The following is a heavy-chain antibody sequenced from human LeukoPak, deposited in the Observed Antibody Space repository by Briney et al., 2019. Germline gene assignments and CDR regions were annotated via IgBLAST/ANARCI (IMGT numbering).Heavy chain of an antibody. CDR3: ARGSGGYVLRFLEWLPPHWFDP. CDR1: GGSISGSSYY. V-gene: IGHV4-39*02. D-gene: IGHD3-3*01. Sequence: VKPSETLSLTCTVSGGSISGSSYYWGWIRQPPGKGLEWIGSIYYSGSTYYNPSLKSRVTISVDTSKNQFSLKLNSVTATDTAVYYCARGSGGYVLRFLEWLPPHWFDPWGQGTLVTVSS. CDR2: IYYSGST. J-gene: IGHJ5*02.